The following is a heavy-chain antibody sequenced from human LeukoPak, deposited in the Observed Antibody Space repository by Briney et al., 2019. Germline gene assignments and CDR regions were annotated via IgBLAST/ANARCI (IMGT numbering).Heavy chain of an antibody. CDR2: LYSDGNT. Sequence: GGSLRLSCAASGFTVITNDMTWVRQAPGKGLEWVSVLYSDGNTKYAASVQGRFTISRDNSKNTLYLEMNSLSPDDTAVYYCAKGVEPLAANTLAYWGQGTLVTVSS. D-gene: IGHD1-14*01. CDR3: AKGVEPLAANTLAY. J-gene: IGHJ4*02. V-gene: IGHV3-53*01. CDR1: GFTVITND.